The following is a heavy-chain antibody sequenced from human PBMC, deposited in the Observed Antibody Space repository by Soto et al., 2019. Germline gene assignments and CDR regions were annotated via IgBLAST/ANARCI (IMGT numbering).Heavy chain of an antibody. CDR1: GGSFSGYY. CDR3: ARGPTLHRSSWFRGYDYGMDV. D-gene: IGHD6-13*01. CDR2: INHSGST. V-gene: IGHV4-34*01. J-gene: IGHJ6*02. Sequence: QVQLQQWGAGLLKPSETLSLTCAVYGGSFSGYYWSWIRQPPGKGLEWIGEINHSGSTNYNPSLKSRVTLSVDTSKTQFSLKLSAVTAADTAVYYCARGPTLHRSSWFRGYDYGMDVWGQGTTVTVSS.